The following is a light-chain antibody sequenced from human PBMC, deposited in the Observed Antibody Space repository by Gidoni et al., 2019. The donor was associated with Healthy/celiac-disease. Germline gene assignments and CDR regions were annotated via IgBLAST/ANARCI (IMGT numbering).Light chain of an antibody. Sequence: DIVMPQSPDSLAVSLGERATIHCKSSQSVLYSSNNKNYLAWYQQKPGQPPKLLIYWASTRESGVPDRFSGSGSGTDFTLTISSLQAEDVAVYYCQQYYSTPYTVGQGTKLEIK. CDR3: QQYYSTPYT. CDR1: QSVLYSSNNKNY. CDR2: WAS. J-gene: IGKJ2*01. V-gene: IGKV4-1*01.